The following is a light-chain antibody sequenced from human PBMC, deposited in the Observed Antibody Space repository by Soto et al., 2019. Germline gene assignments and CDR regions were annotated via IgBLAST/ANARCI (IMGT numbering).Light chain of an antibody. J-gene: IGLJ3*02. CDR2: DTS. V-gene: IGLV7-46*01. CDR3: LLFYGGARV. CDR1: TGTVTSGHY. Sequence: QAVVTQEPSLTVSPGGTVTLTFGSSTGTVTSGHYPYWFQQKPGQAPRTLIYDTSNKHSWTPARFSGSLLGGKAALSLSGAQPEDEADYYCLLFYGGARVFGGGTQLTVL.